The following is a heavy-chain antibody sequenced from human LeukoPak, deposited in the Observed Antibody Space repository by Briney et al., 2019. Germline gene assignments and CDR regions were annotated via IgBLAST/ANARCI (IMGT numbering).Heavy chain of an antibody. V-gene: IGHV3-48*03. CDR3: HGDGGPQLVRICDY. D-gene: IGHD6-13*01. J-gene: IGHJ4*02. CDR2: ISSSGSTI. CDR1: GFTFSSYE. Sequence: GGSLRHSCAASGFTFSSYEMNWVRQAPGKGLEWVSYISSSGSTIYYADSVKGRFTISRDNAKNSLYLQMNSLRAEDTAVYYCHGDGGPQLVRICDYWGQGTLVTVSS.